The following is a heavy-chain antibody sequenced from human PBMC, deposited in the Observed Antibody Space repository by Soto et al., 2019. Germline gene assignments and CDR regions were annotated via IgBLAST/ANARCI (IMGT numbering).Heavy chain of an antibody. CDR3: ARQDLVDGAKLWYY. Sequence: QLQLQASGPGLVKPSETLSLSCTVSGGSISSSTYYWGWFRQPPGKGPEWIGIIYYSGSTYYRPSLKSRAPMSIDTSNNEFALRLFSVTTADTAVYYYARQDLVDGAKLWYYWGWGALVTVSS. CDR2: IYYSGST. D-gene: IGHD1-26*01. J-gene: IGHJ4*02. V-gene: IGHV4-39*01. CDR1: GGSISSSTYY.